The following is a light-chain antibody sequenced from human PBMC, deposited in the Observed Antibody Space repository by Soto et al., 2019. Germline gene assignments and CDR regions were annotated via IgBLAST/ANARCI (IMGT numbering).Light chain of an antibody. V-gene: IGKV4-1*01. CDR3: QQYYSNLYT. CDR1: QSVLYSSNNKND. CDR2: WAS. Sequence: DIVMTQSPDSLAVSLGERATINCKSSQSVLYSSNNKNDLAWYQQKPGQPPKLLIYWASTRESGVPDRFSGSGSGTDFTLTISSLQAEDVAVYYCQQYYSNLYTFGQGTKLEIK. J-gene: IGKJ2*01.